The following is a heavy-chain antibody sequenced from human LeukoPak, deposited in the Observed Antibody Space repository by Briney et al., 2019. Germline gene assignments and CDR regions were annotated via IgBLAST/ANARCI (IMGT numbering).Heavy chain of an antibody. V-gene: IGHV3-48*04. CDR1: GFTFSSYS. CDR3: ASVGWLRTY. J-gene: IGHJ4*02. Sequence: GGSLRLSCAASGFTFSSYSMNWVRQAPGKGLEWISHISSSGGSIYYADSVKGRFTISRDNAKNSLYLQMHSLRAEDTAVYYCASVGWLRTYWGQGTLVTVSS. CDR2: ISSSGGSI. D-gene: IGHD5-12*01.